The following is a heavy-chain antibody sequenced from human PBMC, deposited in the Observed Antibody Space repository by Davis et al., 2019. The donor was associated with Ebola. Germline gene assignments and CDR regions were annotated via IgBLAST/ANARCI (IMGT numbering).Heavy chain of an antibody. D-gene: IGHD3-3*01. CDR3: AKSGLSFGVVKYHYGMDV. J-gene: IGHJ6*04. V-gene: IGHV3-23*01. CDR1: GFIFEDYG. CDR2: ISGSGGST. Sequence: GESLKISCAASGFIFEDYGMSWVRQPPGKGLEWVSAISGSGGSTYYADSVKGRFTISRDNSKKTLYLQMNSLRAEDTAVYYCAKSGLSFGVVKYHYGMDVWGKGTTVTVSS.